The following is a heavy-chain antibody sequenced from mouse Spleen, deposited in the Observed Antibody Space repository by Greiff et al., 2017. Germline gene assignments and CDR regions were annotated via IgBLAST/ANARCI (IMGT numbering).Heavy chain of an antibody. J-gene: IGHJ2*01. CDR2: IHPNSGST. V-gene: IGHV1-64*01. CDR1: GYTFTSYW. Sequence: VQLQQPGAELVKPGASVKLSCKASGYTFTSYWMHWVKQRPGQGLEWIGMIHPNSGSTNYNEKFKSKATLTVDKSSSTAYMQLSSLTSEDSAVYYCARISITTATPFDYWGQGTTLTVSS. CDR3: ARISITTATPFDY. D-gene: IGHD1-2*01.